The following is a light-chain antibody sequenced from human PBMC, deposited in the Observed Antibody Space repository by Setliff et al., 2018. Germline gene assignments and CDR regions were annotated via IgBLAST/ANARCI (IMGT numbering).Light chain of an antibody. CDR2: WAS. CDR3: QQYHNTQFI. J-gene: IGKJ3*01. V-gene: IGKV4-1*01. Sequence: DIVMTQSPDSLSVSLGERATINCKSSQSVFYSSNNKNYLAWYQQRPGQPPKLLIYWASTRESGVPDRFSGSGSGTDFTLTISSLQAEDVAVYYCQQYHNTQFIVGPGTKVDIK. CDR1: QSVFYSSNNKNY.